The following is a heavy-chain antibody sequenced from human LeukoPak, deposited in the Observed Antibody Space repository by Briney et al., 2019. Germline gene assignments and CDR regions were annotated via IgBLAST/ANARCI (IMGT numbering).Heavy chain of an antibody. CDR1: GLAFSAYK. CDR3: ARAPGYSSSSGGLDP. V-gene: IGHV3-74*01. Sequence: TGGSLRLSCAASGLAFSAYKMHWVRQAPRRGLVWVSRISTDGYTTDYADFVQGRFTASRDNTKNTWSLEMNSLRAEDTAVYYCARAPGYSSSSGGLDPWGQGTLVTVSS. J-gene: IGHJ5*02. D-gene: IGHD6-6*01. CDR2: ISTDGYTT.